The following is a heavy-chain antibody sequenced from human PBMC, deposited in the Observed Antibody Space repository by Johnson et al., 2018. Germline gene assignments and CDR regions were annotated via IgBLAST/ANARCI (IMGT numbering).Heavy chain of an antibody. V-gene: IGHV3-33*08. J-gene: IGHJ6*02. CDR2: IWYDARNK. CDR3: ARGAYNNYNSLDV. D-gene: IGHD5-24*01. Sequence: QVRLVQAGGGLVKPRGSLGLSCAASGFTFSSYSMNWVRQAPGKGLEWVAVIWYDARNKDYPDSLKGRFTITRDNYKNTLFLQRNRLRVEDTAVYYGARGAYNNYNSLDVWGQGTTVTVSS. CDR1: GFTFSSYS.